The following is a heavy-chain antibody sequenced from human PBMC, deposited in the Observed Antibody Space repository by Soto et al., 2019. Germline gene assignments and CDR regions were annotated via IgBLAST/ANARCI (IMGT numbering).Heavy chain of an antibody. CDR1: GFPFSSYW. D-gene: IGHD3-9*01. V-gene: IGHV3-74*01. Sequence: EVQLVESGGDLVQRGGSLRLSCAASGFPFSSYWMHWVRHTPGKGLDWVARISGDGVTTYYADSVTGRFTVSRDNAKNTLSLQISGLRAEDTAVYYCAREYYGLLTGYYTDYWGQGTLVFVSS. CDR3: AREYYGLLTGYYTDY. J-gene: IGHJ4*02. CDR2: ISGDGVTT.